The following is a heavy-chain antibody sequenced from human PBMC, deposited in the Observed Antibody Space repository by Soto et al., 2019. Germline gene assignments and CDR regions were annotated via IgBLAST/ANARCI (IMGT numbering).Heavy chain of an antibody. CDR1: GFTFSSYW. CDR2: IKQDGSEK. Sequence: PGGSLRLSCAASGFTFSSYWMSWVRQAPGKGLEWVANIKQDGSEKYYVDSVKGRFTISRDNAKNSLYLQMNSLRAEDTAVYYCASLLRYFDWSNKRAAFDIWGQGTMVTVSS. CDR3: ASLLRYFDWSNKRAAFDI. V-gene: IGHV3-7*01. D-gene: IGHD3-9*01. J-gene: IGHJ3*02.